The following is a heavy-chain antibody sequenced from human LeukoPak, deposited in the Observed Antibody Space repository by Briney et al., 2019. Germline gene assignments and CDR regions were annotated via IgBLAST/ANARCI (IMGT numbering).Heavy chain of an antibody. CDR3: VTDMLPNLDDALDT. CDR1: GLTFNIAW. CDR2: IKSKADGGTI. Sequence: PGGSLRLSCAASGLTFNIAWMSWVRQAPGKGLEWVGRIKSKADGGTIDYAAPVKDRFILSRDDSTDTMSLLMNSLKTEDTALYYCVTDMLPNLDDALDTWGQGTMVTVSS. D-gene: IGHD4/OR15-4a*01. V-gene: IGHV3-15*01. J-gene: IGHJ3*02.